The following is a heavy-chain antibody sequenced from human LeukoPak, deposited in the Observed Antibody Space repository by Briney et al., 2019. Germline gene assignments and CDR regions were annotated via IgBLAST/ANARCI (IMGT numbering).Heavy chain of an antibody. D-gene: IGHD3-22*01. V-gene: IGHV2-5*02. CDR1: GFSLSTSGVG. CDR3: AHCSRGYYNF. CDR2: IYWADDK. Sequence: SGPTLVSPTQTLTLTCTFSGFSLSTSGVGVGWIRQPPGKALEWLALIYWADDKRYSPSLKSRLTFTKGTSKNQVVLTVTNMDPVDTATYYCAHCSRGYYNFWGQGTLVTVSS. J-gene: IGHJ4*02.